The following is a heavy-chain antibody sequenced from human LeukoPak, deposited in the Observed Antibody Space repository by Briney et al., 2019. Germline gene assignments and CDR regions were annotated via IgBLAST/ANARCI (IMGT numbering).Heavy chain of an antibody. CDR3: ARGTQNLVGATLDY. Sequence: GASVNVSCKASVYTFTSYDINWVRQATGQGLEWMGWMNPNSGNTGYAQKFQGRVTMTRNTSISTAYMELSSLRSEDTAVYYCARGTQNLVGATLDYWGQGTLVAVSS. CDR1: VYTFTSYD. CDR2: MNPNSGNT. D-gene: IGHD1-26*01. V-gene: IGHV1-8*01. J-gene: IGHJ4*02.